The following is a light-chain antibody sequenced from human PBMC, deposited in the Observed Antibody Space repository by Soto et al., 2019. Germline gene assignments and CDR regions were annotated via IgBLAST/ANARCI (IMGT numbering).Light chain of an antibody. CDR1: QNVGGD. CDR3: QEYNGRSS. V-gene: IGKV3-15*01. Sequence: EGVTTQSPATLSVSPGERATLSCRASQNVGGDLAWYQQKPGQAPRLLIYRTSTRANGTPVRFSGSGSGTEFPLTISSLQSEDFAVYYCQEYNGRSSFGQATKVEMK. J-gene: IGKJ1*01. CDR2: RTS.